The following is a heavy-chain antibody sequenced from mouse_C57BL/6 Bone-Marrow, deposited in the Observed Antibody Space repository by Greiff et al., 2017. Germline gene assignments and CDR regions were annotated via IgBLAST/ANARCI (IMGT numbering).Heavy chain of an antibody. D-gene: IGHD1-1*01. V-gene: IGHV1-52*01. CDR1: GYTFTSYW. CDR3: AHTGVDWYFDV. CDR2: IDPSDSET. J-gene: IGHJ1*03. Sequence: VQLQQPGAELVRPGSSVKLSCKASGYTFTSYWMHWVKQRPIQGLEWIGNIDPSDSETHYNQKFKDKATLTVDKSSSTAYMQLSSLTSEDSAVYYCAHTGVDWYFDVWGTGTTVTVAT.